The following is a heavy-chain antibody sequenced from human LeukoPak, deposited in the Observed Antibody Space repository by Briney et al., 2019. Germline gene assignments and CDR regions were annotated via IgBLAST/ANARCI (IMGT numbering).Heavy chain of an antibody. V-gene: IGHV3-33*01. CDR1: GFSFSDYG. CDR2: IWYDGSIK. CDR3: ARDAASDGSHYGMDV. D-gene: IGHD5-24*01. J-gene: IGHJ6*04. Sequence: GRSLRLSCAASGFSFSDYGMHWVRQAPGKGLEWVAVIWYDGSIKNYVDSVEGRLTMSRDNSHNMLYLQMHSLRVEDTAVYYCARDAASDGSHYGMDVWGEGTTVIVSS.